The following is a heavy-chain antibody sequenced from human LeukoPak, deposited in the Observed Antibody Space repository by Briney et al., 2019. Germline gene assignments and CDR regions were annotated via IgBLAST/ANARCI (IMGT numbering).Heavy chain of an antibody. CDR1: GYSFTSYW. Sequence: GESLKISCKGSGYSFTSYWIGWVRQMPRKGLELMGIIYPHDSDTRYSPSFQGQVTISGDKSISTAYLQWSSLKASDTAMYYCARGVGSSWDYYYYGMDVWGQGTTVTVSS. V-gene: IGHV5-51*01. CDR2: IYPHDSDT. D-gene: IGHD6-13*01. CDR3: ARGVGSSWDYYYYGMDV. J-gene: IGHJ6*02.